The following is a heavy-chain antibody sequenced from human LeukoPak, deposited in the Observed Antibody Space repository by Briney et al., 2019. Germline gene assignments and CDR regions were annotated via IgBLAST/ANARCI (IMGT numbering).Heavy chain of an antibody. CDR3: ARVSTGSLDY. CDR2: IMPIIGTA. J-gene: IGHJ4*02. D-gene: IGHD1-1*01. V-gene: IGHV1-69*13. CDR1: GCSFSSYV. Sequence: SVKVSCKASGCSFSSYVISWVRQAPGLGLEWLGVIMPIIGTANYVQKFQGRVTITLDESTSTASLELSSLRSEDTAIYFCARVSTGSLDYWGQGTLVTVSS.